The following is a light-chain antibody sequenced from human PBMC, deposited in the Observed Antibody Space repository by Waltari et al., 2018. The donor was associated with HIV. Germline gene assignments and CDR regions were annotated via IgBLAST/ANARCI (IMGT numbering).Light chain of an antibody. CDR3: HHFGRSPPMYT. Sequence: EIVLTQSPGTLSLSPGDRATLSCRTSQTVTNTYVAWYQQRPGQAPRLLIYGTSTRPTCIPDRFSGSGSGTDFTLTISRLEPEDFAMYYCHHFGRSPPMYTFGQGTKLEI. V-gene: IGKV3-20*01. CDR1: QTVTNTY. J-gene: IGKJ2*01. CDR2: GTS.